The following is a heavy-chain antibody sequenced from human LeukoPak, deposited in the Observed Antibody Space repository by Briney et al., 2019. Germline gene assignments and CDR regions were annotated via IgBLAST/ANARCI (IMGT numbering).Heavy chain of an antibody. Sequence: PSETLSLTCAVYGGSFSGYYWSWIRQPPGKGLEWIGYIYYSGSTNYNPSLKSRVTISVDTSKNQFSLKLSSVTAADTAVYYCARDAGVRAFDIWGQGTMVTVSS. J-gene: IGHJ3*02. CDR1: GGSFSGYY. CDR3: ARDAGVRAFDI. CDR2: IYYSGST. V-gene: IGHV4-59*01. D-gene: IGHD3-10*01.